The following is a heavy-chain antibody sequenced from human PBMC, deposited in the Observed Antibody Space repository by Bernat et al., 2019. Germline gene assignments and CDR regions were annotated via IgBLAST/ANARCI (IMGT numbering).Heavy chain of an antibody. J-gene: IGHJ4*02. V-gene: IGHV3-23*04. CDR1: GFTFSSYA. D-gene: IGHD6-13*01. Sequence: EVQLVESGGGLVQPGGSLRLSCAASGFTFSSYAMSWVRQAPGKGLEWVSAISGSGGSTYYADSVKGRFTISRDNSKNTLYLQMNSLRAEDTAVYYCAKPLIAARWVTLLEAGVFDYWGQGTLVTVSS. CDR3: AKPLIAARWVTLLEAGVFDY. CDR2: ISGSGGST.